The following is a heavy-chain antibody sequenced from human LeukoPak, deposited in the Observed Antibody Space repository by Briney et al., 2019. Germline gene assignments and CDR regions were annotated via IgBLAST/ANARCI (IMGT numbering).Heavy chain of an antibody. J-gene: IGHJ6*03. CDR2: INPSGGST. CDR1: GYTFTSYY. D-gene: IGHD3-16*01. V-gene: IGHV1-46*01. CDR3: AGGGSGITFLGRNYSYYYMDV. Sequence: ASVKVSCKASGYTFTSYYMHWVRQAPGQGLEWMGIINPSGGSTSYAQKFQGRVTMTRDMSTSTVYMELSSLRSEDTAVYYCAGGGSGITFLGRNYSYYYMDVWGKGTTVTVSS.